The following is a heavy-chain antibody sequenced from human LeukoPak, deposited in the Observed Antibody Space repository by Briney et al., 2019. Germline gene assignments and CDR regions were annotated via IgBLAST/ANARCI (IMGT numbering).Heavy chain of an antibody. Sequence: ASVKVSCKASGGTFSSYAIIWVRQAPGQGLEWMGGIIPIFGTANYAQKFQGRVTITTDESTSTAYMELSSLRSEDTAVYYCASMTADYYYYYMDVWGKGTTATVSS. CDR1: GGTFSSYA. J-gene: IGHJ6*03. V-gene: IGHV1-69*05. CDR2: IIPIFGTA. CDR3: ASMTADYYYYYMDV. D-gene: IGHD3-16*01.